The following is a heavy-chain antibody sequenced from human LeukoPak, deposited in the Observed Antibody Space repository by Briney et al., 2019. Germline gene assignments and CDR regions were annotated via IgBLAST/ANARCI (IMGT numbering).Heavy chain of an antibody. CDR2: IKQDGSEK. CDR1: GFTFSSYW. V-gene: IGHV3-7*01. CDR3: ARASITMVRGELVYYFDF. Sequence: GGSLRLSCAASGFTFSSYWMSWVRQAPGKGLEWVANIKQDGSEKYYVDSMKGRFTISRDNAKNSLYLQMNSLRAEDTAVYYCARASITMVRGELVYYFDFWGQGALVTVSS. J-gene: IGHJ4*02. D-gene: IGHD3-10*01.